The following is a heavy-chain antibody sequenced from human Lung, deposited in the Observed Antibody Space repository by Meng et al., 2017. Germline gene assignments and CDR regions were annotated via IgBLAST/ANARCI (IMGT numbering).Heavy chain of an antibody. CDR1: GYTFTGYY. Sequence: QVQLVQSGAEVKKPGASVKVSCKASGYTFTGYYIHWVRQAPGQGLEWMGRINPKSGGTNYAQKFQGRVTMTRDTSISTAYIELSGLRSDDTAVYYCARGGSYSSDYWGQGTLVTSPQ. V-gene: IGHV1-2*06. J-gene: IGHJ4*02. D-gene: IGHD3-16*01. CDR3: ARGGSYSSDY. CDR2: INPKSGGT.